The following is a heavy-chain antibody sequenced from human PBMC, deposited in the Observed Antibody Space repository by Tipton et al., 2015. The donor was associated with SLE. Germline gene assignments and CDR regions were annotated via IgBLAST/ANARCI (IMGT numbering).Heavy chain of an antibody. CDR2: IYYSGST. J-gene: IGHJ3*02. CDR1: GGSISSGGYY. D-gene: IGHD2/OR15-2a*01. Sequence: TLSLTCTVSGGSISSGGYYWSWIRQHPGKGLEWIGYIYYSGSTNYNPSLKSRVTISVDTSKNQFSLKLSSVTAADTAVYYCARLRLSAFDIWGQGTMVTVSS. V-gene: IGHV4-61*08. CDR3: ARLRLSAFDI.